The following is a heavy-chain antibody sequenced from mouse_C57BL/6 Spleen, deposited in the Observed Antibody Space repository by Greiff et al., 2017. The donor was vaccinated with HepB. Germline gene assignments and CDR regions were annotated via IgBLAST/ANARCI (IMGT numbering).Heavy chain of an antibody. J-gene: IGHJ1*03. Sequence: QVQLQQPGAELVRPGSSVKLSCKTSGYTFTSYWMDWVKQRPGQGLEWIGNIYPSDSETHYNQKFKDKATLTVDISSSTAYMQLSSLTSEDSAVYYCARDYYGSSYWYFDVWGTGTTVTVSS. D-gene: IGHD1-1*01. CDR3: ARDYYGSSYWYFDV. CDR1: GYTFTSYW. CDR2: IYPSDSET. V-gene: IGHV1-61*01.